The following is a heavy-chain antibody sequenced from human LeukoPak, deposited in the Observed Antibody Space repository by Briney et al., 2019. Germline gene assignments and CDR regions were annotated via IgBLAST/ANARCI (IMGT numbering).Heavy chain of an antibody. CDR2: INPSGGST. J-gene: IGHJ5*02. CDR3: ARSIAVAGTDWFDP. CDR1: GYTFTSYG. V-gene: IGHV1-46*01. Sequence: ASVKVSCKASGYTFTSYGISWVRRAPGQGLEWMGIINPSGGSTSYAQKFQGRVTMTRDMSTSTVYMELSSLRSEDTAVYYCARSIAVAGTDWFDPWGQGTLVTVSS. D-gene: IGHD6-19*01.